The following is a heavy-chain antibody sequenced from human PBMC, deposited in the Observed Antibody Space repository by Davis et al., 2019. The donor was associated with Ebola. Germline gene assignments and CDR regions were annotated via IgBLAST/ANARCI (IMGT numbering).Heavy chain of an antibody. J-gene: IGHJ4*02. Sequence: MPSETLSLTCAVYGGSFSDYYWSWIRQPPGRGLEWIGEINHSGSTNYDPSLKSRVTISVDTSKNQFSLKLSSVTAADTAVYYCARLSRYSSSPIDYWGQGTLVTVSS. CDR1: GGSFSDYY. V-gene: IGHV4-34*01. CDR3: ARLSRYSSSPIDY. D-gene: IGHD6-13*01. CDR2: INHSGST.